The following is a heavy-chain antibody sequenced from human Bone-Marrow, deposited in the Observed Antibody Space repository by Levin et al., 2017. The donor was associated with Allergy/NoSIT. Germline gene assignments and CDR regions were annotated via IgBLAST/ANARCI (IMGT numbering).Heavy chain of an antibody. CDR3: ASRGPDSSGYYYDY. CDR1: GFTFGDYY. V-gene: IGHV3-11*03. CDR2: IDSGGAYT. Sequence: GGSLRLSCVGSGFTFGDYYIHWIRQAPGKGLEWVSYIDSGGAYTNYADSVKGRFTISRDNAKNSVYLQMNSLRAEDTAVYYCASRGPDSSGYYYDYWGRGMLVTVSS. D-gene: IGHD3-22*01. J-gene: IGHJ4*02.